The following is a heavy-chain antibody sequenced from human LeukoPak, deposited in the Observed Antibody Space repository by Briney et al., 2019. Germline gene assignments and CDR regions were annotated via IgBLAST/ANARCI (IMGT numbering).Heavy chain of an antibody. CDR1: GYSISSGYY. CDR2: IYHSGST. J-gene: IGHJ5*02. Sequence: SETLSLTCTVSGYSISSGYYWGWIRQPPGKGLEWIGSIYHSGSTYYNPSLKSRVTISVDTSKNQFSLKLSSVTAADTAVYYCARVYLPQQLVLNWFDPWGQGTLVTVSS. D-gene: IGHD6-13*01. CDR3: ARVYLPQQLVLNWFDP. V-gene: IGHV4-38-2*02.